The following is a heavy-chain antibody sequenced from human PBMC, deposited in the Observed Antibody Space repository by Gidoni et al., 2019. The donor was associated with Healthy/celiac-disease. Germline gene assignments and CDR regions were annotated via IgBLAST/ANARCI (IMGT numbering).Heavy chain of an antibody. J-gene: IGHJ4*02. CDR1: GYTFTSYA. CDR2: INAGNGNT. CDR3: ARDNVFGRVAGKEYYFDY. Sequence: QVQLVQSGAEVKKPGASVKVSCKASGYTFTSYARHWVRQAPGQRLEWMGWINAGNGNTKYSQKFQGRVTITRDTSASTAYMELSSLRSEDTAVYYCARDNVFGRVAGKEYYFDYWGQGTLVTVSS. D-gene: IGHD6-19*01. V-gene: IGHV1-3*01.